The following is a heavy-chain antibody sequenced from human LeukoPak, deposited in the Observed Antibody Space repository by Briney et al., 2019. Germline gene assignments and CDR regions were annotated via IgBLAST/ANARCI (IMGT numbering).Heavy chain of an antibody. CDR1: GFTLSSYS. CDR3: ARSRTHGPYCSSTSCYGGLDY. D-gene: IGHD2-2*01. V-gene: IGHV3-21*04. J-gene: IGHJ4*02. Sequence: GGSLRLSCAASGFTLSSYSMNWVRQAPGKGLEWVSSISSSSSYIYYADSVKGRFTISRDNAKNSLYLQMNSLRAEDTAVYYCARSRTHGPYCSSTSCYGGLDYWGQGTLVTVSS. CDR2: ISSSSSYI.